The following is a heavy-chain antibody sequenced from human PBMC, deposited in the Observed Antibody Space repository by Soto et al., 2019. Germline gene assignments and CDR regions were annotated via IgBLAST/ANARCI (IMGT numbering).Heavy chain of an antibody. V-gene: IGHV3-30*18. D-gene: IGHD2-2*01. CDR1: GFTFSSYG. CDR3: AKQGGRCSSTSCVWRDHDY. J-gene: IGHJ4*02. Sequence: QVQLVESGGGVVQPGRSLRLSCAASGFTFSSYGMHWVRQAPGKGLEWVAVISYDGSNKYYADSVKGQFTISRDNSKNTLYQQMNSLRAEDTAVYYCAKQGGRCSSTSCVWRDHDYWGQGTLVTVSS. CDR2: ISYDGSNK.